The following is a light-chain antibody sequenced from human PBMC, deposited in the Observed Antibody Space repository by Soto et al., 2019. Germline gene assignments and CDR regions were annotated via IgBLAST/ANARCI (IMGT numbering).Light chain of an antibody. J-gene: IGKJ5*01. CDR2: GAS. CDR1: QSVSSN. CDR3: QQRANWRIT. Sequence: EIMLKQSPGTLSLSPGERATLSCRASQSVSSNLAWYQQKPGQAPRLLIYGASTRATGIPARFSGSGSGTDFTLTISSLEPEDFAVYYCQQRANWRITFGQGTLWRL. V-gene: IGKV3-11*01.